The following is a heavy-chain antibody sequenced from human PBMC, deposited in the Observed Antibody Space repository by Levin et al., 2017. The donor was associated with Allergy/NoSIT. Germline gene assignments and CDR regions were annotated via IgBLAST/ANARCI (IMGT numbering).Heavy chain of an antibody. D-gene: IGHD2-21*01. CDR3: ARQKSVDCGEDYCYRAFDY. CDR2: IYTSDSDT. J-gene: IGHJ4*02. Sequence: GESLKISCEGSAYSFTNYWIGWVRQMPGKGLEWMGIIYTSDSDTRYSPSFQGQVTISVDKSISTAYLQWSSLKASDTAIYYCARQKSVDCGEDYCYRAFDYWGQGTLVTVSS. V-gene: IGHV5-51*01. CDR1: AYSFTNYW.